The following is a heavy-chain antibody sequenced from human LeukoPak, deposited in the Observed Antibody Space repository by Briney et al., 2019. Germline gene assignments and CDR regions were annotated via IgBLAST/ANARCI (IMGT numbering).Heavy chain of an antibody. CDR1: RFTFSSYA. V-gene: IGHV3-23*01. CDR2: ISGSGGST. Sequence: GGSLRLSCAASRFTFSSYAMSWVRQAPGKGLEWVSAISGSGGSTYYADSVKGRFTISRDNSKNTLYLQMNSLRAEDTAVYYCAKDYYDSSGYYFDYWGQGTLVTVSS. J-gene: IGHJ4*02. D-gene: IGHD3-22*01. CDR3: AKDYYDSSGYYFDY.